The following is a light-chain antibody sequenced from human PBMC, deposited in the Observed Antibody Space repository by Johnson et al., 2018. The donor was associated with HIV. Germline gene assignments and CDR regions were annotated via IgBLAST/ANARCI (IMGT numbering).Light chain of an antibody. CDR3: ATWVGSLTIGGV. V-gene: IGLV1-51*02. J-gene: IGLJ1*01. CDR2: EDK. Sequence: SVLTQPPSVSAAPGQKVSISCSGSSSNIGNNHVSWYQQFPGAAPKLLIYEDKKRPSGSPDGFSGSKSGTSATLDITDFHHGAEADYYCATWVGSLTIGGVFGTGTKVTVL. CDR1: SSNIGNNH.